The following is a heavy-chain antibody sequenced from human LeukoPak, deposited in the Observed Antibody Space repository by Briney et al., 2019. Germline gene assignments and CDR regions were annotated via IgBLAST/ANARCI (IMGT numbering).Heavy chain of an antibody. CDR1: GFTFSSHW. CDR2: INKDGSEK. Sequence: GGSLRLSCSASGFTFSSHWMNWVRQAPGKGLEWEAIINKDGSEKNYVGSVKGRFTISRDNAKNSLYLQMNSLRAEDTAMYYCARSNSGPDYWGQGTLVIVPS. D-gene: IGHD4-23*01. CDR3: ARSNSGPDY. J-gene: IGHJ4*02. V-gene: IGHV3-7*01.